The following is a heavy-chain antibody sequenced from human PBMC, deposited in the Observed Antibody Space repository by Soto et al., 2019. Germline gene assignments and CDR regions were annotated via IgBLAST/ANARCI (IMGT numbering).Heavy chain of an antibody. V-gene: IGHV1-18*03. CDR3: ALMAAAKQGAFDL. J-gene: IGHJ3*01. Sequence: ASVKVSCKTSAYTLTNYRINWVRQAPGQGLEWMGWISAYNGNTNHAQKLQGRVTMTTDNSKNTLYLQMGSLRTEDMAVYYCALMAAAKQGAFDLWGQGTMVTVSS. D-gene: IGHD6-13*01. CDR1: AYTLTNYR. CDR2: ISAYNGNT.